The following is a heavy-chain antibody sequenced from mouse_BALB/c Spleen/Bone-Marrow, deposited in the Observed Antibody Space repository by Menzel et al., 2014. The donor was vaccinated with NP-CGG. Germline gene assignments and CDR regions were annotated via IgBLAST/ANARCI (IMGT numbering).Heavy chain of an antibody. J-gene: IGHJ3*01. V-gene: IGHV1-9*01. CDR1: GYTFSSYW. Sequence: QVQLQQPGAELMKPGASVKISCKATGYTFSSYWIERVKQRPGHGLEWIGEILPGSDSTNYNENFKGKATFTADTSSNAAYMQLNSLTSEDSAVYLCARDSSDYLAWFAYWGQGTLVTVSA. CDR2: ILPGSDST. D-gene: IGHD3-2*01. CDR3: ARDSSDYLAWFAY.